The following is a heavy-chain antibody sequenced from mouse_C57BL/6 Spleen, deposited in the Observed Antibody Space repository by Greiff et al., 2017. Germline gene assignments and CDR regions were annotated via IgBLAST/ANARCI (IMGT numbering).Heavy chain of an antibody. CDR3: AREGYYRGFDYFDY. D-gene: IGHD2-3*01. CDR2: INPSSGYT. Sequence: QVQLKESGAELARPGASVKMSCKASGYTFTSYTMHWVKQRPGQGLEWIGYINPSSGYTKYNQKFKDKATLTADKSSSTAYMQLSSLTSEDSAVYYCAREGYYRGFDYFDYWGQGTTLTVSS. J-gene: IGHJ2*01. V-gene: IGHV1-4*01. CDR1: GYTFTSYT.